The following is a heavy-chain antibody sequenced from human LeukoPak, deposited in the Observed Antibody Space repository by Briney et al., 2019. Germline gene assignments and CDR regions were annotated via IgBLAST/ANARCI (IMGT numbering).Heavy chain of an antibody. CDR2: IRYDGSDK. CDR3: ARDGLTGTTDGTLDL. Sequence: GGSLRLSCSASGFTFSTYGMHWVRQAPGKGLEWVAFIRYDGSDKYYADSVKGRVTISRDDSKRTLYLQMNSLRAEDTAMYYCARDGLTGTTDGTLDLWGQGTLVTVSS. J-gene: IGHJ5*02. CDR1: GFTFSTYG. V-gene: IGHV3-30*02. D-gene: IGHD1-20*01.